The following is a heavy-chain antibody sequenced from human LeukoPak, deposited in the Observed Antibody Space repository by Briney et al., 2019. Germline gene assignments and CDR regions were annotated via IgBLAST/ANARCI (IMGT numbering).Heavy chain of an antibody. CDR1: GYSISSGYY. Sequence: SETLSLTCAVSGYSISSGYYWGWIRQPPGKGLEWIGSIYHSGSNYYNPSLKSRVTISVDTSKNQFSLKLSSVTAADTAVYYCARSKSSSWYFDYWGQGTLVTVSS. CDR3: ARSKSSSWYFDY. D-gene: IGHD6-13*01. J-gene: IGHJ4*02. V-gene: IGHV4-38-2*01. CDR2: IYHSGSN.